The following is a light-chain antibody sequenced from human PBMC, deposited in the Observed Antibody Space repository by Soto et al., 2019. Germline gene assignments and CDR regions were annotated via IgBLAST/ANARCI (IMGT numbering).Light chain of an antibody. CDR1: QIINTW. J-gene: IGKJ3*01. Sequence: DIQMTQSPSSLSASVGDRVTITCRASQIINTWLAWYQQKPGKAPKLVIYRASNLVNAVPSRFSGSGSGTEFTRTISSLQPDDVSIYYCQQYETYSGTFGPGPNVDL. CDR2: RAS. V-gene: IGKV1-5*03. CDR3: QQYETYSGT.